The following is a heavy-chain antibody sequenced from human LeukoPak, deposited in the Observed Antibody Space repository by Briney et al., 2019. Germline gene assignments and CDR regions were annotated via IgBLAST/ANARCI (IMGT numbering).Heavy chain of an antibody. CDR2: IYYSGST. D-gene: IGHD2-2*01. V-gene: IGHV4-31*03. CDR1: GGSISSGGYY. J-gene: IGHJ6*02. CDR3: ARGTPPDYGMDV. Sequence: PSQTLSLTCTVSGGSISSGGYYWSWIRQHPGKGLEWIGYIYYSGSTYYNPSLKSRVTLSVDTSKNQFSLKLSSVTAADTAVYYCARGTPPDYGMDVWGQGTTVTVSS.